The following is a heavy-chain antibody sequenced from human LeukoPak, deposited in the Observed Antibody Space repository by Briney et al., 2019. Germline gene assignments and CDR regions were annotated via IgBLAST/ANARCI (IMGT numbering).Heavy chain of an antibody. D-gene: IGHD1-26*01. J-gene: IGHJ3*02. CDR3: ATSGSLRHAFDI. CDR1: GGTFSSYA. Sequence: SVKVSCKASGGTFSSYAISWVRQAPGQGLEWMGGIIPIFGTANYAQKFQGRVTITADESTSTAYMELSSLGSEDTAVYYCATSGSLRHAFDIWGQGTMVTVSS. V-gene: IGHV1-69*13. CDR2: IIPIFGTA.